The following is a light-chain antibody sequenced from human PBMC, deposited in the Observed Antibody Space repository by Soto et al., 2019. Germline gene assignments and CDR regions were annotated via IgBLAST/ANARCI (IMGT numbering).Light chain of an antibody. Sequence: VVMTQSPATLSVSPGERATLSCRASQSVYSNLAWYQQKPGQAPRLLISGASTRATGIPARFSGSGSGTEFTLTISSRQSEDFAVYFCQQYSERWTFGQGTKVEIK. V-gene: IGKV3-15*01. J-gene: IGKJ1*01. CDR3: QQYSERWT. CDR2: GAS. CDR1: QSVYSN.